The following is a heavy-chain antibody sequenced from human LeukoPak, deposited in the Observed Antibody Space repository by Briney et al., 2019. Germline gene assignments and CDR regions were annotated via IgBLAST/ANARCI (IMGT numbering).Heavy chain of an antibody. J-gene: IGHJ4*02. CDR3: ARTKGGGDSVDY. D-gene: IGHD2-21*01. Sequence: SQTLTLTCTVSGGSISSGGYSRSWIRQPPGKGLEWIGYIYHSGTSYHSPSLQSRVTISVDRSKDQFSLKLSSVTAADTAVYYCARTKGGGDSVDYWGQGTLVTVSS. CDR2: IYHSGTS. CDR1: GGSISSGGYS. V-gene: IGHV4-30-2*01.